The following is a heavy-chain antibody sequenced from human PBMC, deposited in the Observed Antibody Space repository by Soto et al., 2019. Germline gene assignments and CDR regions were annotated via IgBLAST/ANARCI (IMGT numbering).Heavy chain of an antibody. CDR1: GYTFTSYG. J-gene: IGHJ3*02. CDR3: ARDVSFSDGSGGEPDAFDI. CDR2: ISAYNGNT. Sequence: ASVKVSCKASGYTFTSYGISWVRQAPGQGLEWMGWISAYNGNTNYAQKLQGRVTMTTDTSTSTAYMELRSLRSDDTAVYYCARDVSFSDGSGGEPDAFDIWGQGTMVTVSS. V-gene: IGHV1-18*01. D-gene: IGHD3-10*01.